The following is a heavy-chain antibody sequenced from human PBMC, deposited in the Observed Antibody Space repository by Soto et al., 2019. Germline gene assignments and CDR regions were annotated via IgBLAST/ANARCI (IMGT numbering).Heavy chain of an antibody. J-gene: IGHJ5*02. V-gene: IGHV4-31*03. CDR2: IYYSGST. D-gene: IGHD3-10*01. Sequence: PSETLSLTCTVSGGSISSGGYYWSWIRQHPGKGLEWIGYIYYSGSTYYNPSLKGRVTISVDTSKNQFSLKLSSVTAADTAVYYCARDLSFGELNWFDPWGQGTLVTVPS. CDR3: ARDLSFGELNWFDP. CDR1: GGSISSGGYY.